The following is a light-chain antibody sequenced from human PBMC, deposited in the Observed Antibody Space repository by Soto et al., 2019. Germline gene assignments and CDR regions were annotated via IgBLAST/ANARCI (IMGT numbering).Light chain of an antibody. CDR3: SSYTTSNTRQIV. V-gene: IGLV2-14*03. CDR1: SRDVGGYNY. J-gene: IGLJ1*01. CDR2: DVS. Sequence: QSARTQPASVSGSPGQSITISCTGTSRDVGGYNYVSWYQHHPGKAPKLMIYDVSNRPSGVSNRFSGSKSGNTASLTISGLQPEDEADYYCSSYTTSNTRQIVFGTGTKVTVL.